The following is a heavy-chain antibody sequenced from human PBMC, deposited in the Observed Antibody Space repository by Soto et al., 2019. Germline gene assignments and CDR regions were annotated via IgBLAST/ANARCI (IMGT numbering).Heavy chain of an antibody. D-gene: IGHD5-18*01. CDR1: GFTFSGYW. J-gene: IGHJ4*02. Sequence: EVQLVESGGGLAQPGGSLRLSCVASGFTFSGYWMSWVRQTPGKGLEWVTNTKPDGSETYYLDSVTGRFTISRDNVRNSLDLQMSSLRGGDTAVYYCARDDGYRSIDYWGQGALVTVSP. V-gene: IGHV3-7*03. CDR2: TKPDGSET. CDR3: ARDDGYRSIDY.